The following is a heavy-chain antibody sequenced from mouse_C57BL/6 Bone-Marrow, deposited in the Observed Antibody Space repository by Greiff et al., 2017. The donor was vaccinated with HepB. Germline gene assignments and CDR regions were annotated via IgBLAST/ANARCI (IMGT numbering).Heavy chain of an antibody. CDR2: ISNLAYSI. D-gene: IGHD4-1*01. V-gene: IGHV5-15*01. Sequence: EVQLQESGGGLVQPGGSLKLSCAASGFTFSDYGMAWVRQAPRKGPEWVAFISNLAYSIYYADTVTGRFTISRENAKNTLYLEMSSLRSEDTAMYYCARLTGTRGYFDVWGTGTTVTVSS. CDR3: ARLTGTRGYFDV. J-gene: IGHJ1*03. CDR1: GFTFSDYG.